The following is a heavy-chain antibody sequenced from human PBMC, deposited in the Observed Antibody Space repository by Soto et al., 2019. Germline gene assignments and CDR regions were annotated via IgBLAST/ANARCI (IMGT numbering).Heavy chain of an antibody. CDR3: ASEVVVVIKAPPREVQHWFDP. CDR2: IYHSGST. V-gene: IGHV4-4*02. J-gene: IGHJ5*02. D-gene: IGHD3-22*01. Sequence: QVQLQESGPGLVKPSGTLSLTCAVSGGSISSSNWWSWVRQPPGKGLEWIGEIYHSGSTNYNPSLKSRVTISVDKSRNQFSRKLRSVTAADTAVYYCASEVVVVIKAPPREVQHWFDPWGQVTLVTVSS. CDR1: GGSISSSNW.